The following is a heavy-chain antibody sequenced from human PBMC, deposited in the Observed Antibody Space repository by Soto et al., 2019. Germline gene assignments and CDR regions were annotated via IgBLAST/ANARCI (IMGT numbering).Heavy chain of an antibody. D-gene: IGHD3-10*01. CDR3: ARVALLWFGPPGEWFDP. J-gene: IGHJ5*02. CDR2: IYYSGST. Sequence: PSETLSLTCTVSGGSISSGGYYWSWIRQHPGKGLEWIGYIYYSGSTYYNPSLKSRVTISVDTSKNQFSLKLSSVTAADTAVYYCARVALLWFGPPGEWFDPWGQGTLVTVSS. V-gene: IGHV4-31*03. CDR1: GGSISSGGYY.